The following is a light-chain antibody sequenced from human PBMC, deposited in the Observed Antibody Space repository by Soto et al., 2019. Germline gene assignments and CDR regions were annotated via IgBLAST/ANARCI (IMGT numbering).Light chain of an antibody. CDR1: QSVSSN. J-gene: IGKJ5*01. Sequence: EIVLTQSAGTLSLSPGERATLSCRASQSVSSNYLAWHQQKPGQAPRLLMYDASTRALDPPARFAGSGSGTEFTLTISSLQSEDFAVYFCQQYNNWPITFGQGTRLEIK. CDR2: DAS. CDR3: QQYNNWPIT. V-gene: IGKV3-15*01.